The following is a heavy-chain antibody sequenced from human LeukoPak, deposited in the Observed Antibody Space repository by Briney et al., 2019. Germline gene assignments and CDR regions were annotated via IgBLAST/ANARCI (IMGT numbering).Heavy chain of an antibody. J-gene: IGHJ2*01. Sequence: GGSLRLSCAASGFTPSNYDMHWVRQATGEGLEWVSGIDIAGDTYYPGSVRGRFTISRENAENSLYLQMNSLRAGDTGVYYCARTTVTSGPYWYFDLWGRGTLATVS. D-gene: IGHD4-17*01. CDR3: ARTTVTSGPYWYFDL. CDR1: GFTPSNYD. V-gene: IGHV3-13*01. CDR2: IDIAGDT.